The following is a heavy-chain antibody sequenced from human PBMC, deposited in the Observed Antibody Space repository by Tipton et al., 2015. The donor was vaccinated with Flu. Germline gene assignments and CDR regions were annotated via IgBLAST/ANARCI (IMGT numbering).Heavy chain of an antibody. Sequence: LRLSCTVSGDSISNDYWNWIRQSPGKGLEWIGNIYHSGRTYYNPSLKSRVTISVDTSKNQFSLKLSSVTAADTALYYCAGNNYYDSSGYYYSLDYWGQGTLVTVSS. V-gene: IGHV4-38-2*02. CDR1: GDSISNDY. CDR3: AGNNYYDSSGYYYSLDY. J-gene: IGHJ4*02. D-gene: IGHD3-22*01. CDR2: IYHSGRT.